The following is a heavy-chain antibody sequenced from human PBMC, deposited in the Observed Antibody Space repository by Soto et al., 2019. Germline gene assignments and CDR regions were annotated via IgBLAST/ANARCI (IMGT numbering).Heavy chain of an antibody. CDR2: IYHSGST. J-gene: IGHJ2*01. V-gene: IGHV4-30-2*01. CDR3: ARGSEGYYDSSGYYYGGWYFDL. D-gene: IGHD3-22*01. Sequence: QLQLQESGSGLVKPSQTLSLTCAVSGGSISSGGYSWSWIRQPPGKGPEWIGYIYHSGSTYYNPSLKSRVTISVDRSKNQFSLKLSSVTAADTAVYYCARGSEGYYDSSGYYYGGWYFDLWGRGTLVTVSS. CDR1: GGSISSGGYS.